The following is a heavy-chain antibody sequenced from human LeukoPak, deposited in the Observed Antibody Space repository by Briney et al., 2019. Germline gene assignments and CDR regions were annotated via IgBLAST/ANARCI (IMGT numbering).Heavy chain of an antibody. CDR2: ISSSSSTI. V-gene: IGHV3-48*02. D-gene: IGHD6-13*01. CDR3: ARTSYSSSWYGYNWFDP. CDR1: GCTFSSYS. Sequence: GGSLRLSCAASGCTFSSYSMNWVRQAPGKGLEWVSYISSSSSTIYYADSVKGRFTISRDNAKNSLYLQMNSLRDEDTAVYYCARTSYSSSWYGYNWFDPWGQGTLVTVSS. J-gene: IGHJ5*02.